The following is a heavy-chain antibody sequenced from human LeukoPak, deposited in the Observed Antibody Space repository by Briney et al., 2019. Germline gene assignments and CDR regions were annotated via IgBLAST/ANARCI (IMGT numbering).Heavy chain of an antibody. Sequence: PSETLSLTCTVSGGSISSYYWSWIRQPPGKGLEWIGYIYYSGSTNYNPSLKSRVTISVDTSKNQFSLKLSSVTAADTAVYYCARDNWNQDYYYYGMDVWGQGTTVTVSS. V-gene: IGHV4-59*01. J-gene: IGHJ6*02. CDR1: GGSISSYY. CDR2: IYYSGST. D-gene: IGHD1-20*01. CDR3: ARDNWNQDYYYYGMDV.